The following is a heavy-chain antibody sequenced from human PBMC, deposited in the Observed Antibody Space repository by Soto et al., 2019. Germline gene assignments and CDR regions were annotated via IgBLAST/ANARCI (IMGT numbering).Heavy chain of an antibody. CDR3: AKDRVGGTFYTPLGF. J-gene: IGHJ4*02. CDR1: GFNFDNYG. CDR2: ITYDGSNK. D-gene: IGHD1-7*01. V-gene: IGHV3-30*18. Sequence: GGSLRLSCQGSGFNFDNYGMHWVRQAPGKGLEWVAVITYDGSNKYYADSVKGRFTIPRDNSKNTLSLHLNTLKPEDTAVYHCAKDRVGGTFYTPLGFWGQGTLVTVSS.